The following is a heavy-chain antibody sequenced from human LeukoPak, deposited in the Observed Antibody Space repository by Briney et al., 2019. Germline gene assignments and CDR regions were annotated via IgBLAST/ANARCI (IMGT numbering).Heavy chain of an antibody. D-gene: IGHD5-18*01. V-gene: IGHV3-48*03. J-gene: IGHJ6*03. CDR1: GFTFSGYE. Sequence: GGSLRLSCAASGFTFSGYEMNWVRQAPGKGLEWVSYISSGGRTIYYADSVKGRFTISRDNAKNSLYLQMNSLRAEDTAVYYCARYSYGSGYYYYMDVWGKGTTVTVSS. CDR2: ISSGGRTI. CDR3: ARYSYGSGYYYYMDV.